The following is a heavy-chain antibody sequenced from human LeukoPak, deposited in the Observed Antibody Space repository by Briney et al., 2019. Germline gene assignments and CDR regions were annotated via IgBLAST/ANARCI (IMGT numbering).Heavy chain of an antibody. CDR2: TNPSGGST. CDR3: ARERPSAFDY. V-gene: IGHV1-46*01. CDR1: GYTFTSYY. J-gene: IGHJ4*02. Sequence: ASVKVSCKASGYTFTSYYMHWVRQAPGKGVEWMGITNPSGGSTSYAQKFQGRVTMTRDTYTSTVYMELSSLRSEDTAVYYCARERPSAFDYWGQGTLVTVCS. D-gene: IGHD3-10*01.